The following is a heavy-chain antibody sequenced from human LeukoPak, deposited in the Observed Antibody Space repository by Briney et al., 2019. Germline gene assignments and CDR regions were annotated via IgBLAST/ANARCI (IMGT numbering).Heavy chain of an antibody. CDR2: MNPNSGNT. D-gene: IGHD3-10*01. V-gene: IGHV1-8*02. CDR3: ARAYGSGLAFDI. J-gene: IGHJ3*02. CDR1: GYTFTSYD. Sequence: ASVKVSCKASGYTFTSYDINWVRQATGQGLEWMGWMNPNSGNTGYAQKFQSRLTLTRDTSTSTVYMELSSLIPEDTAVYYCARAYGSGLAFDIWGQGTMVTVSS.